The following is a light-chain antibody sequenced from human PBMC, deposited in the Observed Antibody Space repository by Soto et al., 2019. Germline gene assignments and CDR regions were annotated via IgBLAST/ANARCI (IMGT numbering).Light chain of an antibody. J-gene: IGLJ1*01. CDR1: SSDVGNYNY. CDR3: SSYTSRSTYV. CDR2: EVA. V-gene: IGLV2-14*01. Sequence: QSALTQPASVSGSPGQSITISCTGTSSDVGNYNYVSWYQQHPGKAPKLLIYEVANRPSGVSNRFSAAKSGNTASLTISGLQAEDEADYYCSSYTSRSTYVFGTGTKRTVL.